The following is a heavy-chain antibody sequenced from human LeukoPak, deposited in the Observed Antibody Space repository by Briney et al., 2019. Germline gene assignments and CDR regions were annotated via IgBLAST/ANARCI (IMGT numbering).Heavy chain of an antibody. CDR2: ISGSGGST. CDR3: AKAKCSYSSGWFGLYYFDY. V-gene: IGHV3-23*01. J-gene: IGHJ4*02. D-gene: IGHD6-19*01. Sequence: PGGSLRLSCAASGFTFSSYAMSWVRQAPGKGLEWVSAISGSGGSTYYADSVKGRFTISRDNSKNTLYLQMNSLRAEDTAVYYYAKAKCSYSSGWFGLYYFDYWGQGTLVTVSS. CDR1: GFTFSSYA.